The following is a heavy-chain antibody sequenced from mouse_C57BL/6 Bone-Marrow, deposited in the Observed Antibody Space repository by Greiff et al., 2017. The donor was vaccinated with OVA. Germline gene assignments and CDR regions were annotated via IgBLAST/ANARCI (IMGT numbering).Heavy chain of an antibody. CDR1: GIDFSRYW. V-gene: IGHV4-1*01. Sequence: EVQLQQSGGGLVQPGGSLKLSCAASGIDFSRYWMSWVRRAPGKGLEWIGEINPDSSTINYAPSLKDKFIISRDNAKNTLYLQMGKVRSEDTALYYCANYYGSSYDYAMDYWGQGTSVTVSS. J-gene: IGHJ4*01. CDR3: ANYYGSSYDYAMDY. D-gene: IGHD1-1*01. CDR2: INPDSSTI.